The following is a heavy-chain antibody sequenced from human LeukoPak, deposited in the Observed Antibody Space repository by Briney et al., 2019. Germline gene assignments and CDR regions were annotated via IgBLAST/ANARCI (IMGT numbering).Heavy chain of an antibody. CDR2: IYYSGST. J-gene: IGHJ4*02. CDR3: ARHFFPSDSGSFRTPFDY. D-gene: IGHD3-10*01. V-gene: IGHV4-39*01. Sequence: PSETLSLTCTVSGGSISSSSYYWGWIRQPPGTGLEWIGSIYYSGSTYYNPSLKSRVTISVDTSKNQFSLKLSSVTAADTAVYYCARHFFPSDSGSFRTPFDYWGQGALVTVSS. CDR1: GGSISSSSYY.